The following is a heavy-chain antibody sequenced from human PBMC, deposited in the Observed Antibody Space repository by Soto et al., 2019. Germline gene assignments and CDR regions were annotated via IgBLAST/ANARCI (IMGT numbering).Heavy chain of an antibody. J-gene: IGHJ4*02. CDR1: GGSLTSNSYY. CDR3: ARRSTVTYDY. D-gene: IGHD4-17*01. V-gene: IGHV4-39*01. Sequence: SETLSLTCTVSGGSLTSNSYYWGWMRQPPGKGLEWIGSFYYSQSTYFNPSLKSRVTISVETSKNQYSLKLSAVTAADTAVYYCARRSTVTYDYWGQGILVTVSS. CDR2: FYYSQST.